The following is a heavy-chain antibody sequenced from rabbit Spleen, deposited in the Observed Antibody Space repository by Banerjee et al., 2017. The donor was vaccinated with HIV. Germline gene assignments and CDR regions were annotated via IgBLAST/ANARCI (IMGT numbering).Heavy chain of an antibody. V-gene: IGHV1S40*01. CDR3: ARDTGSSFSSYGMDL. D-gene: IGHD8-1*01. CDR1: GVSFSISSY. CDR2: VDVGSSGFT. J-gene: IGHJ6*01. Sequence: QSLEESGGDLVKPGASLTLTCTASGVSFSISSYMCWVRQAPGKGLEWIGCVDVGSSGFTYFANWAKGRFTISKTSSTTVTLKMTSLTAADTATYFCARDTGSSFSSYGMDLWGPGTLVTIS.